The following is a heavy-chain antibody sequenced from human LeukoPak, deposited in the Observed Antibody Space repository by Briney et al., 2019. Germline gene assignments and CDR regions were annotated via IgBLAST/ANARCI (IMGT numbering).Heavy chain of an antibody. D-gene: IGHD3-10*01. V-gene: IGHV3-30*03. CDR2: ISYDGSNK. Sequence: PRGSLRLSCAASGFTFSSYGMHWVRQAPGKGLEWVAVISYDGSNKYYADSVKGRFTISRDNGRNTVFLQMSSLRAEDTALYYCARKSASGNYPLDYWGQGTLVTVSS. J-gene: IGHJ4*02. CDR1: GFTFSSYG. CDR3: ARKSASGNYPLDY.